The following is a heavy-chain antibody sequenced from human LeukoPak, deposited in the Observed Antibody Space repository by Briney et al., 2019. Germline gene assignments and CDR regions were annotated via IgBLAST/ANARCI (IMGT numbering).Heavy chain of an antibody. J-gene: IGHJ4*02. V-gene: IGHV3-23*01. Sequence: GGSLRLSCAPSGLTHSNYVMSWVRQAPGKGLEWVSSISHSGGTTYYADSVKGRFTISRDNSKNTLYLQMNSLRAEDTAIYYCAKGVNLVHPYPFDCWGQGTLVSVSS. CDR1: GLTHSNYV. CDR3: AKGVNLVHPYPFDC. D-gene: IGHD3-10*02. CDR2: ISHSGGTT.